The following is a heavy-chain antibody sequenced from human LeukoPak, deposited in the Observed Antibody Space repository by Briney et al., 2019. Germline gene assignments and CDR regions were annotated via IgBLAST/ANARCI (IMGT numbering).Heavy chain of an antibody. J-gene: IGHJ4*02. CDR3: RDPFDY. CDR1: GFTFSNYG. CDR2: IQYDGSDK. V-gene: IGHV3-30*02. Sequence: GGSLRLSCAASGFTFSNYGMHSVRQAPGKGLEWVAFIQYDGSDKYYADSVRGRFTISRDNSKNTLYLQMNSLRTEDTAVYYCRDPFDYWGRGTLVTVSS.